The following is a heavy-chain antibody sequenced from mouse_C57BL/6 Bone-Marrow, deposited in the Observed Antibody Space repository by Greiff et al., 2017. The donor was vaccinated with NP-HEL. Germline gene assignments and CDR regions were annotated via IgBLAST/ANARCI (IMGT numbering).Heavy chain of an antibody. Sequence: QVQLQQPGAELVKPGASVKLSCKASGYTFTSYWMHWVKQRPGRGLEWIGRIDPNSGGTKYNEKFKSKATLTVDKPSSTAYMQLSSLTSEDSAVYYCARHYYGSSYAMDYWGQGTSVTVSS. J-gene: IGHJ4*01. V-gene: IGHV1-72*01. D-gene: IGHD1-1*01. CDR1: GYTFTSYW. CDR2: IDPNSGGT. CDR3: ARHYYGSSYAMDY.